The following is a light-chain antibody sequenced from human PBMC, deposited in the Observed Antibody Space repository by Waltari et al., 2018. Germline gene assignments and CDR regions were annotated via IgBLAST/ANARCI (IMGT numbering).Light chain of an antibody. J-gene: IGKJ1*01. Sequence: ETVMTQSPATLSVSPGARATLSCRASQSVSSNLAWYQQKPGQAPKLLIYDASTRAAGIPARFSGSGSGTEFTLTISSMQSEDFAVYYCHQYNNWWTFGPGTKVEIK. CDR2: DAS. V-gene: IGKV3-15*01. CDR3: HQYNNWWT. CDR1: QSVSSN.